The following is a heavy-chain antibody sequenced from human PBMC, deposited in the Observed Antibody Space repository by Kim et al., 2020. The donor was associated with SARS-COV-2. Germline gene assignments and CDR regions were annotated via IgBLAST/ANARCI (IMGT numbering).Heavy chain of an antibody. CDR2: FDPEDGET. D-gene: IGHD4-17*01. CDR3: ATENTPLTDYGGHSGGYFDY. CDR1: GYTLTELS. V-gene: IGHV1-24*01. Sequence: ASVKVSCKVSGYTLTELSMHWVRQAPGKGLEWMGGFDPEDGETIYAQKFQGRVTMTEDTSTDTAYMELSSLRSEDTAVYYCATENTPLTDYGGHSGGYFDYWGQGTLVTVSS. J-gene: IGHJ4*02.